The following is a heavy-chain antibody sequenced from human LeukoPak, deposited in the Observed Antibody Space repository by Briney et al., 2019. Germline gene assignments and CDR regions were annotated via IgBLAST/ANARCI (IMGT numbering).Heavy chain of an antibody. CDR3: ARTWHYDSSDYFPFDN. V-gene: IGHV4-39*01. Sequence: SETLSLTCSVSGGSIRSSSYFWAWIRQPPGKGLEWIGNIYYTGSTYSNVPLRSRVAISVDTSKNQFSLRLSSVTAADTAVYYCARTWHYDSSDYFPFDNWGQGTLVTVSS. CDR2: IYYTGST. D-gene: IGHD3-22*01. CDR1: GGSIRSSSYF. J-gene: IGHJ4*02.